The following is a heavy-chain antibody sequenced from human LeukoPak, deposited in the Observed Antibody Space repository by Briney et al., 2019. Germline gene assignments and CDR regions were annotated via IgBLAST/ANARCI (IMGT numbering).Heavy chain of an antibody. CDR1: GFTFSSYE. CDR3: GKGIGYSSSSGSYFDY. J-gene: IGHJ4*02. CDR2: ISGSGGST. Sequence: GGSLRLSCAASGFTFSSYEMNWVRQAPGKGLEWVSVISGSGGSTYYADSVKGRFTISRDNSKNTLYLQMNSLRAEDTAVYYCGKGIGYSSSSGSYFDYWGQGTLVTVSS. V-gene: IGHV3-23*01. D-gene: IGHD6-13*01.